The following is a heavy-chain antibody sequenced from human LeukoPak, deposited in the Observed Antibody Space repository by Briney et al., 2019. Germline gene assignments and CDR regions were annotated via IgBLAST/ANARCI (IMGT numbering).Heavy chain of an antibody. CDR3: AKPPPLGDWSTFFDY. D-gene: IGHD2-21*02. CDR1: GFTFSSYG. CDR2: IRYDGSNK. J-gene: IGHJ4*02. V-gene: IGHV3-30*02. Sequence: GGSLRLSCAASGFTFSSYGMHWVRQTPGKGLEWVAFIRYDGSNKYYADSVKGRFTISRDNSKNTLYLQMNSLRAEDTAVYYCAKPPPLGDWSTFFDYWGQGTLVTVSS.